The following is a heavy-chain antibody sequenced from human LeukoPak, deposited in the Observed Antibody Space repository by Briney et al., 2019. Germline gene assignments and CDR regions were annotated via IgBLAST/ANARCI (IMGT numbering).Heavy chain of an antibody. Sequence: WASVKVSCKASGGTFSSYAISWVRQAPGQGLEWMGGIIPIFGTANYAQKFQGRVTITADESTSTAYMEPSSLRSEDTAVYYCARCPEVRGVIITRFDPWGQGTLVTVSS. CDR3: ARCPEVRGVIITRFDP. CDR1: GGTFSSYA. V-gene: IGHV1-69*13. D-gene: IGHD3-10*01. CDR2: IIPIFGTA. J-gene: IGHJ5*02.